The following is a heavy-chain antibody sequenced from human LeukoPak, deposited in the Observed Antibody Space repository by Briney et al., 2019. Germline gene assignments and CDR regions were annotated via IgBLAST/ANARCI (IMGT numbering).Heavy chain of an antibody. D-gene: IGHD1-7*01. CDR2: IWYDGGSI. V-gene: IGHV3-33*01. J-gene: IGHJ4*02. Sequence: GGSLRLSCEASGFSFKNYGMHWVRQAPGKGLEWVAVIWYDGGSIHYAESVKGRFTISRDNSKNTLYLQMSSLRVEDTAVYHCARYFGYNWNLAEGGWGQGTLVTVSS. CDR3: ARYFGYNWNLAEGG. CDR1: GFSFKNYG.